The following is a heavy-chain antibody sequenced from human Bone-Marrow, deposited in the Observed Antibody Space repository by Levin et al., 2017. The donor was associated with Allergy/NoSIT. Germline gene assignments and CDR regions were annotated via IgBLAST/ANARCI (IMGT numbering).Heavy chain of an antibody. CDR1: GYAFTSHD. V-gene: IGHV1-8*01. Sequence: ASVKVSCKASGYAFTSHDINWVRQASGQGPEWMGWINPKSGNTVYAQTFEGRVTMTRNTSISTAYMELSSLRSEDTAMYYCTVGKTNYDFGSGYPNWLDPWGQGTLVTVSS. CDR2: INPKSGNT. CDR3: TVGKTNYDFGSGYPNWLDP. D-gene: IGHD3-3*01. J-gene: IGHJ5*02.